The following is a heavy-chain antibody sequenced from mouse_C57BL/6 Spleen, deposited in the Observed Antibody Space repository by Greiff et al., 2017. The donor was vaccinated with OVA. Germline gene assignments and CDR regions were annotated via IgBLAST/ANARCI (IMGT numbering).Heavy chain of an antibody. Sequence: VKLQESGPELVKPGASVKISCKASGYAFSSSWMNWVKQRPGKGLEWIGRIYPGDGDTNYNGKFKGKATLTADKSSSTAYMQLSSLTSEDSAVYFCARDYGSSRAMDYWGQGTSVTVSS. V-gene: IGHV1-82*01. D-gene: IGHD1-1*01. CDR3: ARDYGSSRAMDY. J-gene: IGHJ4*01. CDR1: GYAFSSSW. CDR2: IYPGDGDT.